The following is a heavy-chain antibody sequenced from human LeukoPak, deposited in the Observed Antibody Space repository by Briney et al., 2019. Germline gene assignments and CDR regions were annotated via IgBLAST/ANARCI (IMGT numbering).Heavy chain of an antibody. CDR1: GGSFSGYY. D-gene: IGHD1-26*01. Sequence: SETLSLICAVYGGSFSGYYWSWIRQPPGKGLEWIGEINHSGSTNYNPSLKSRVTISVDTSKNQFSLKLSSATAADTAVYYCASHADTNWFDPWGQGTLVTVSS. J-gene: IGHJ5*02. CDR3: ASHADTNWFDP. CDR2: INHSGST. V-gene: IGHV4-34*01.